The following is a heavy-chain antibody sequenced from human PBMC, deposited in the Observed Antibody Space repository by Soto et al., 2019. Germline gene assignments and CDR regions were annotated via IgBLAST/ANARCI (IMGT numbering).Heavy chain of an antibody. D-gene: IGHD2-21*02. CDR1: GYTFTSYY. J-gene: IGHJ6*02. CDR2: FNPSGGST. CDR3: ARESEAGTVVTLWYYYGMDV. Sequence: ASVKVSCKASGYTFTSYYMHWVRQAPGQGLEWMGIFNPSGGSTSYAQRFQGRVTMTRDTSTSTVYMELSSLRSEDTAVYYCARESEAGTVVTLWYYYGMDVWGQGTKVTVSS. V-gene: IGHV1-46*01.